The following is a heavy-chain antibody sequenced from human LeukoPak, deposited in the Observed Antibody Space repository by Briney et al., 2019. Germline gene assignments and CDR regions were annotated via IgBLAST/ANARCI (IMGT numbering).Heavy chain of an antibody. J-gene: IGHJ6*02. CDR3: ATYTHWVAGDV. Sequence: GGSLRLSCGASGFTFSDSWMSWVRQAPGKGLEWVANMNQDGSEKAYVDSAKGRFAISRDNARSSLYLQMSSLRAEDTAVYYCATYTHWVAGDVWGQGTTVTVSS. CDR1: GFTFSDSW. V-gene: IGHV3-7*01. CDR2: MNQDGSEK. D-gene: IGHD3-16*01.